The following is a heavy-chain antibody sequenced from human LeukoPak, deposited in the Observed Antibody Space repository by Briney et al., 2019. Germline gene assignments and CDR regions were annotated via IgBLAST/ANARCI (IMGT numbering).Heavy chain of an antibody. D-gene: IGHD4-11*01. Sequence: GRSLRLSCTASGFTFGDYAMSWFRQAPGKGLEWVANIKQDGSEKYYVDSVKGRFTISRDNAKNSLYLQMNSLRAEDTAVYYCARAHSTASYYYGVDVWGQGTTVTVSS. CDR2: IKQDGSEK. V-gene: IGHV3-7*01. CDR3: ARAHSTASYYYGVDV. CDR1: GFTFGDYA. J-gene: IGHJ6*02.